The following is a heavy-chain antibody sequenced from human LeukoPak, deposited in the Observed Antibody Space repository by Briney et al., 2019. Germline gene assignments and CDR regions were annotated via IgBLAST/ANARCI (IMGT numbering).Heavy chain of an antibody. CDR3: ARVLYSNYVYFDY. D-gene: IGHD4-11*01. V-gene: IGHV3-21*01. J-gene: IGHJ4*02. Sequence: PGGSLRLSCAASGFTFSSYSMNWVRQAPGKGLEWVSSISSSSSYIYYADSVKGRFTISRDNAKNSLYLQMNSLRAEDTAVYYCARVLYSNYVYFDYWGQGTLVTVSS. CDR1: GFTFSSYS. CDR2: ISSSSSYI.